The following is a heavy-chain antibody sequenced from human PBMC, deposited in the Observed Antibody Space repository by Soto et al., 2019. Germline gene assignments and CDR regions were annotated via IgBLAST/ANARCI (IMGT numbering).Heavy chain of an antibody. CDR1: GYTFTRYY. J-gene: IGHJ1*01. CDR2: INSSGGST. Sequence: ASVKVYCKASGYTFTRYYMHWLRQAPEQGLEWMGIINSSGGSTSYAQKVQGRVTMTRDTSTSTGYMELSSLRSEDTAVYYCASPGNTATERAEYFQHSGQGTLVTLSS. V-gene: IGHV1-46*01. CDR3: ASPGNTATERAEYFQH. D-gene: IGHD5-18*01.